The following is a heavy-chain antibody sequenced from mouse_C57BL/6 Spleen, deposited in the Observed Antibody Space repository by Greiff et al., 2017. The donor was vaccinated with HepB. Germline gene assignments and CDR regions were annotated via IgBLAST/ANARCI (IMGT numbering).Heavy chain of an antibody. CDR3: ARTTGRDAMDD. J-gene: IGHJ4*01. Sequence: EVMLVESGGGLVKPGGSLKLSCAASGFTFSDYGMHWVRQAPEKGLEWVAYISSGSSTIYYADTVKGRFTISRDNAKNTLFLQMTSLRSEDTAMYYCARTTGRDAMDDWGQGTSVTVSS. D-gene: IGHD4-1*02. CDR2: ISSGSSTI. CDR1: GFTFSDYG. V-gene: IGHV5-17*01.